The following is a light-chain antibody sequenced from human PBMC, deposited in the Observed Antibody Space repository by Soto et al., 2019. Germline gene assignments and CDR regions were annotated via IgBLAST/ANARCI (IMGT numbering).Light chain of an antibody. Sequence: EIVLTQSPATLSLSPGERATLSCRASQSVSSYLAWYQQKPGQAPRLLMYDTSNRATGIPARFSGSGSGTDFTLTISSLEPEAFAVYYCQQRSDGLTFGGGTRVEIK. CDR2: DTS. J-gene: IGKJ4*01. CDR3: QQRSDGLT. V-gene: IGKV3-11*01. CDR1: QSVSSY.